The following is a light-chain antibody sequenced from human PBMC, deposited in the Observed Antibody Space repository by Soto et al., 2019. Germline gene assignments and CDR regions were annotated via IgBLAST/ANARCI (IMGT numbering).Light chain of an antibody. J-gene: IGLJ2*01. CDR3: SSFTTSHVV. CDR1: SSDVGGYDY. Sequence: QSALTQPASVSGSPGQSITISCTGTSSDVGGYDYVSWYQQHPGKVPKLMIYDVSNRPSGVSNRFSGSKSGNTASLTISGLQAEDEADYYCSSFTTSHVVFGGGTKLTVL. V-gene: IGLV2-14*01. CDR2: DVS.